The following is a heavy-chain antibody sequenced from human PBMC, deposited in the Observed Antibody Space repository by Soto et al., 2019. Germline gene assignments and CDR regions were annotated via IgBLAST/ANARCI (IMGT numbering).Heavy chain of an antibody. Sequence: GGSLRLSCAASGFTFSSYAMSWVGQAAGKGLEWVSAISGSGGSTYYADSGKGRFTISRDNSKNTLYLQMNSLRAEDTAVYYCAKDGGTVGYCSSTSCYYYYYGMDVWGQGTTVTVSS. D-gene: IGHD2-2*01. J-gene: IGHJ6*02. CDR3: AKDGGTVGYCSSTSCYYYYYGMDV. V-gene: IGHV3-23*01. CDR2: ISGSGGST. CDR1: GFTFSSYA.